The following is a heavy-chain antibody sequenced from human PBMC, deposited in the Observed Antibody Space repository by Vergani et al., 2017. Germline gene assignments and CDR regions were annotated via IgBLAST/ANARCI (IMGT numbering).Heavy chain of an antibody. V-gene: IGHV5-51*01. D-gene: IGHD3-22*01. J-gene: IGHJ3*02. CDR2: IYPGDSDT. CDR1: GYSFITYW. CDR3: ARRVYDTSGYYLRSDAFDI. Sequence: EVQLVQSGAEVKKPGESLKISCKGSGYSFITYWIGWVRQMPGKGLEWMGIIYPGDSDTRYSPSFQGQVTSSADKSISTAYLQWSSLKASDTAMYYCARRVYDTSGYYLRSDAFDIWGQGTMVTVSS.